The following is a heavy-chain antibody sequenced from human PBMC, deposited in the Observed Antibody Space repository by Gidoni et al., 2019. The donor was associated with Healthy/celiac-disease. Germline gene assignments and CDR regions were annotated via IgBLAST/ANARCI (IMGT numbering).Heavy chain of an antibody. CDR1: GFTFRRYA. CDR3: AKALLGHGPGAVGATNAFDI. J-gene: IGHJ3*02. V-gene: IGHV3-23*01. CDR2: ISGSGGST. Sequence: EVQLLESGGGLVQPGGSLRLSCAASGFTFRRYAMGWVRQAPGKGLEWVSAISGSGGSTYYADSVKGRFTISRDNSKNTLYLQMNSLRAEDTAVYYCAKALLGHGPGAVGATNAFDIWGQGTMVTVSS. D-gene: IGHD1-26*01.